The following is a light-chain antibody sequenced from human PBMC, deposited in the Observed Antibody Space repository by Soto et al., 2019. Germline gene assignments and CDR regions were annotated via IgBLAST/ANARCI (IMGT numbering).Light chain of an antibody. V-gene: IGKV3-11*01. CDR1: QSVSSY. CDR2: DAS. Sequence: EIVLTQSPATLSVSPGERATLSCRASQSVSSYLAWYQQKPGQAPRLLIYDASNRATGIPARFSGSGSGTDFTVTISILEPEYFAVYYCQQRSNWPPSLTFGEGTKVEIK. CDR3: QQRSNWPPSLT. J-gene: IGKJ4*01.